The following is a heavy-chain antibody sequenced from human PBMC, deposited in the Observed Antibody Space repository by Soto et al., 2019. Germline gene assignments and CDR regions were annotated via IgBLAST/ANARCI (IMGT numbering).Heavy chain of an antibody. CDR2: IIPIFGTA. CDR3: ATPQGYSSGWYVYFDY. CDR1: GGTFSSYA. V-gene: IGHV1-69*06. Sequence: GASVKVSCKASGGTFSSYAISWVRQAPGQGLEWMGGIIPIFGTANYAQKFQGRVTITADKSTSTAYMELSSLRSEDTAVYYCATPQGYSSGWYVYFDYWGQGTLVTVSS. D-gene: IGHD6-19*01. J-gene: IGHJ4*02.